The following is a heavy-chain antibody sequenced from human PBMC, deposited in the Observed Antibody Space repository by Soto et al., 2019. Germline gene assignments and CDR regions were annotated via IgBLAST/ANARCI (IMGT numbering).Heavy chain of an antibody. V-gene: IGHV3-73*01. Sequence: PGGSLRLSCAASGFTFSGSAMHWVRQASGKGLEWVGRIRSKANSYATAYAASVKGRFTISRDDSKNTAYLQMNSLKTEDTAVYYCTRHYDSSSWQNWFDPWGQGTLVTVSS. CDR3: TRHYDSSSWQNWFDP. D-gene: IGHD6-13*01. CDR2: IRSKANSYAT. J-gene: IGHJ5*02. CDR1: GFTFSGSA.